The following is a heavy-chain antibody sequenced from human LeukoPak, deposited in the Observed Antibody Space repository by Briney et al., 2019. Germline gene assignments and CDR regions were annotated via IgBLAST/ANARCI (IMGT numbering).Heavy chain of an antibody. D-gene: IGHD6-19*01. CDR1: GFTFSSYA. CDR3: AKDYSSGWYQAFDY. J-gene: IGHJ4*02. Sequence: GGSLRLSCAASGFTFSSYAMSWVRQAPGKGLEWVSAISGSGGSTYYADSVEGRFTISRDNSKNTLYLQMNSLRAEDTAVYYCAKDYSSGWYQAFDYWGQGTLVTVSS. V-gene: IGHV3-23*01. CDR2: ISGSGGST.